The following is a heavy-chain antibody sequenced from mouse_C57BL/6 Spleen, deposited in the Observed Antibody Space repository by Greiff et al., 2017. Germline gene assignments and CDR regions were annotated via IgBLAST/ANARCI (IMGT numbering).Heavy chain of an antibody. J-gene: IGHJ2*01. CDR1: GYAFSSSW. CDR2: IYPGDGDT. D-gene: IGHD1-1*01. CDR3: AYYDYFDY. V-gene: IGHV1-82*01. Sequence: QLQQSGPELVKPGASVKISCKASGYAFSSSWMNWVKQRPGKGLEWIGRIYPGDGDTNYNGKFKGKATLTADKSSSTAYMQLSSLTSEDSAVYFCAYYDYFDYWGQGTTLTVSS.